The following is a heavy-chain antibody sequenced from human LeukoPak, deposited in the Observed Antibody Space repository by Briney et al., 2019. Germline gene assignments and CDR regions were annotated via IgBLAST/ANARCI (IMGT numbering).Heavy chain of an antibody. J-gene: IGHJ6*03. CDR1: GGSISSSSYY. V-gene: IGHV4-39*07. CDR3: ARDSHDSSGFLDYYYYMDV. D-gene: IGHD3-22*01. Sequence: SEALSLTCTVSGGSISSSSYYWGWIRQPPGKGLEWIGSIYYSGSTYYNPSLKSRVTISVDTSKNQFSLKLSSVTAADTAVYYCARDSHDSSGFLDYYYYMDVWGKGTTVTISS. CDR2: IYYSGST.